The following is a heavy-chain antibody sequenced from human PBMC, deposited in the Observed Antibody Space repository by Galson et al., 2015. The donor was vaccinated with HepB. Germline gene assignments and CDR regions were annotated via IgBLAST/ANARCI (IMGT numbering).Heavy chain of an antibody. J-gene: IGHJ6*03. V-gene: IGHV1-69*11. D-gene: IGHD6-25*01. CDR1: GGTFSSDG. CDR3: ARDRRAGTAATTFARRLAAGLVRQDKHSRDYYYMDV. CDR2: IIPVLRTP. Sequence: SVKVSCKASGGTFSSDGISWERQAPGQGLEWMGRIIPVLRTPDYAQNFRGRVTITADEGTNTAYLELSRLRFEDTAVYYCARDRRAGTAATTFARRLAAGLVRQDKHSRDYYYMDVGGKGTTVTVSS.